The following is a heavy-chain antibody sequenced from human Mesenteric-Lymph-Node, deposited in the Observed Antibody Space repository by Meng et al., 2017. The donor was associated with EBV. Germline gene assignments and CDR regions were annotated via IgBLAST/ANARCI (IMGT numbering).Heavy chain of an antibody. CDR2: ISPYNDNT. V-gene: IGHV1-18*01. CDR1: GYTFTTHG. Sequence: QVNLVQSGGEVKEPGASVKVSCKASGYTFTTHGISWVRQAPGQGLEWMGWISPYNDNTNSAQKFQGRVTMTIDTSTRTAYLELRSLRADDTAMYYCARSFAAAAKFDYWGQGTLVTVSS. D-gene: IGHD6-13*01. CDR3: ARSFAAAAKFDY. J-gene: IGHJ4*02.